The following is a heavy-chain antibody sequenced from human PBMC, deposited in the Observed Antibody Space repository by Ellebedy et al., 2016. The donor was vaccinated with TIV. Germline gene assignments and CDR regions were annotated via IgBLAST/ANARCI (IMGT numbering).Heavy chain of an antibody. V-gene: IGHV3-23*01. J-gene: IGHJ6*02. D-gene: IGHD2-2*01. CDR3: ARGVVPAAYYYGMDV. CDR1: GFTFSSYA. Sequence: GESLKISCAASGFTFSSYAMSWVRQAPGKGLEWVSAISGSGGSTYYADSVKGRLTISRDNSKNTLYLQMNSLRAEDTAVYYCARGVVPAAYYYGMDVWGQGTTVTVSS. CDR2: ISGSGGST.